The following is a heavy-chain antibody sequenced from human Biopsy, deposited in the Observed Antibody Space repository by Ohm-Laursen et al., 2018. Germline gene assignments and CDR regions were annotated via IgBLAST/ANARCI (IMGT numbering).Heavy chain of an antibody. CDR1: GYTLTELS. CDR2: FAPENGKT. Sequence: ASVKVSCKVSGYTLTELSMHWVRQAPGRGLEWMGGFAPENGKTIYAQKFQSRVTMTEDTSTDTAYMELSSLRSEDTAVYYYAADINVWNVNYWGQGTQVTVSS. V-gene: IGHV1-24*01. J-gene: IGHJ4*02. D-gene: IGHD1-1*01. CDR3: AADINVWNVNY.